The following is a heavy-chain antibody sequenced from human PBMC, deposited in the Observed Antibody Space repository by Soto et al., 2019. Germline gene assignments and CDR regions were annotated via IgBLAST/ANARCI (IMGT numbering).Heavy chain of an antibody. J-gene: IGHJ6*02. D-gene: IGHD6-13*01. V-gene: IGHV1-69*13. Sequence: SVKVSCKASGGTFSSYAISWVRQAPGQGLEWMGGIIPIFGTANYAQKFQGRVTITADESTSTAYMELSSLRSEDTAVYYCARAPFKGSIAAAYYYYGMDVWGQGTTVTVS. CDR2: IIPIFGTA. CDR1: GGTFSSYA. CDR3: ARAPFKGSIAAAYYYYGMDV.